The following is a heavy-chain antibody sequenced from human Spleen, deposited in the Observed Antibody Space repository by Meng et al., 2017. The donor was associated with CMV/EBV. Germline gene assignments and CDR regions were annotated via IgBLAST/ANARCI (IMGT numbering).Heavy chain of an antibody. CDR1: GYTFTTYG. Sequence: SVKVSCKTSGYTFTTYGITWVRQAPGQGLEWMGGIIPILGIANYAQKFQGRVTITADKSTSTAYMELSSLGSEDTAVYYCARGLGRDGYNYAYWGQGTLVTVSS. CDR3: ARGLGRDGYNYAY. V-gene: IGHV1-69*10. D-gene: IGHD5-24*01. J-gene: IGHJ4*02. CDR2: IIPILGIA.